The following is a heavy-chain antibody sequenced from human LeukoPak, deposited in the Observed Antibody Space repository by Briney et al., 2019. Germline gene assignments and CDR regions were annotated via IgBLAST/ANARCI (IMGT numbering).Heavy chain of an antibody. V-gene: IGHV4-59*01. CDR3: ARRGGRTRGFWYFDL. Sequence: SETLSLTCSVSADSIRNNYWSWIRQPPGQELEWIGYIYSSGSTTYNPSLKSRITISVDTSKNQFSLNLSSVTAADTAVYYCARRGGRTRGFWYFDLWGRGTLVTVSS. D-gene: IGHD3-16*01. J-gene: IGHJ2*01. CDR2: IYSSGST. CDR1: ADSIRNNY.